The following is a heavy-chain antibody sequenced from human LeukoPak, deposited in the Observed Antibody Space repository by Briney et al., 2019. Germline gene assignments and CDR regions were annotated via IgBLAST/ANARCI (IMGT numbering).Heavy chain of an antibody. CDR3: ARDYDFWSGSELDI. CDR2: INRDGTTR. D-gene: IGHD3-3*01. J-gene: IGHJ3*02. CDR1: GFTFSNYW. Sequence: GSLRLSCAASGFTFSNYWMHWIRQVPEKGMLWVSRINRDGTTRNYADSVKGRFTISRDNAKNSLYLQMNSLRAEDTAVYYCARDYDFWSGSELDIWGQGTMVTVSS. V-gene: IGHV3-74*01.